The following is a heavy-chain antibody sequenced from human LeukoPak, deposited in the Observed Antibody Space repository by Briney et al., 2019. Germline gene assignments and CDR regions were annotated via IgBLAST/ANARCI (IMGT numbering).Heavy chain of an antibody. D-gene: IGHD3-3*01. Sequence: ASVKVSCKASGYTSTSYAMHWVRQAPGQRLEWMGWINAGNGNTKYSQKFQGRVTITRDTSASTAYMELSSLRSEDTAVYYCARDGTYYDFWSGYLYYYYYGMDVWGQGTTVTVSS. V-gene: IGHV1-3*01. CDR1: GYTSTSYA. J-gene: IGHJ6*02. CDR3: ARDGTYYDFWSGYLYYYYYGMDV. CDR2: INAGNGNT.